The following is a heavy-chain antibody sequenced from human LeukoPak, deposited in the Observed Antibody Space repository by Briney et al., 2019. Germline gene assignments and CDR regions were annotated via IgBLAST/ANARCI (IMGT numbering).Heavy chain of an antibody. CDR3: AAGAEYSSSGMDY. D-gene: IGHD6-6*01. V-gene: IGHV3-33*01. CDR2: IWYDGSNK. J-gene: IGHJ4*02. Sequence: GGSLRLSCAASGFTFSSYGMHWVRQAPGKRLEWVAVIWYDGSNKYYADSVKGRFTISRDNSKNTLYLQMNSLRAEDTAVYYCAAGAEYSSSGMDYWGQGTLVTVSS. CDR1: GFTFSSYG.